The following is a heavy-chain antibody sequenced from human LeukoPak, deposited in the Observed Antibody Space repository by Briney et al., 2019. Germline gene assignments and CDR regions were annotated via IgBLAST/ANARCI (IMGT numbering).Heavy chain of an antibody. V-gene: IGHV3-11*01. CDR3: ARPLGGYYIDC. CDR1: GFTFSDNY. D-gene: IGHD3-3*01. J-gene: IGHJ4*02. Sequence: GGSLRLSCAASGFTFSDNYMSWIRQAPGKGLEWISYISRGGNTIYYADSVKGRFTISRDNAKNSLYLQMDSLRAEGTAVYYCARPLGGYYIDCWGQGTLVTVSS. CDR2: ISRGGNTI.